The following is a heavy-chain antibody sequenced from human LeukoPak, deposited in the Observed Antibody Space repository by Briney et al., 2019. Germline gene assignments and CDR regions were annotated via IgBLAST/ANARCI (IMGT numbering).Heavy chain of an antibody. J-gene: IGHJ3*02. Sequence: PGGSLRLSCAASGFTFSSYAMSWVRQAPGKGLEGVSAISGSGGSTYYADSVKGRFTISRDNSKNTLYLQMNSLRAEDTAVYYCAKVVAAADNAFDIWGQGTMVTVSS. CDR2: ISGSGGST. D-gene: IGHD6-13*01. CDR1: GFTFSSYA. V-gene: IGHV3-23*01. CDR3: AKVVAAADNAFDI.